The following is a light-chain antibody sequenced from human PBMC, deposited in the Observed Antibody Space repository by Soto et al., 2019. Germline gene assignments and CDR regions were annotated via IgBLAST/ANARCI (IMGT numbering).Light chain of an antibody. V-gene: IGKV3-20*01. Sequence: EIVLTQSPGTLSLSPGERATLSCRASQSVSTNYLAWYQRKPGQAPRLLIYGASSRATDIPNRFSGSGSGTDFTLTITRLEAEDFAVYYCQQYGSSPPTFGQETKVDIK. CDR3: QQYGSSPPT. J-gene: IGKJ1*01. CDR1: QSVSTNY. CDR2: GAS.